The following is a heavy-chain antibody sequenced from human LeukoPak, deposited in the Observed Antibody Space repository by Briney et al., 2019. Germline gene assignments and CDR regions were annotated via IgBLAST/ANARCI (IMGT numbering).Heavy chain of an antibody. CDR1: GFTFSSYA. Sequence: GGSLRLSRAASGFTFSSYAMNWVRQAPGKGLEWVSGISGSGTRTYYADSVKGRFTISRDNSKNTLYLQMNSLRAEDTAVYYCAKEGGGYGVVVPAAKADYWGQGTQVTVSS. J-gene: IGHJ4*02. CDR3: AKEGGGYGVVVPAAKADY. D-gene: IGHD2-2*01. V-gene: IGHV3-23*01. CDR2: ISGSGTRT.